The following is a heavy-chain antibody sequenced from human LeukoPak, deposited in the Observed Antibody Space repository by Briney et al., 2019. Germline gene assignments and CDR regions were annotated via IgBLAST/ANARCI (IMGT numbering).Heavy chain of an antibody. CDR1: GYTFTGYY. Sequence: GASVKVSCKASGYTFTGYYMHWVRQAPGQGLEWMGIINPSGGGTSYAQKLQGRVTMTTDTSTSTAYMELRSLRSDDTAVYYCARDLIVGATFFPDYWGQGTLVTVSS. D-gene: IGHD1-26*01. CDR3: ARDLIVGATFFPDY. V-gene: IGHV1-46*01. CDR2: INPSGGGT. J-gene: IGHJ4*02.